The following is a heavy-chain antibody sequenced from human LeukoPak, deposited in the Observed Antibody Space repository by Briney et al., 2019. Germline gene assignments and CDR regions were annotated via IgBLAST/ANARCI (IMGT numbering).Heavy chain of an antibody. CDR2: IKQDGSEK. CDR1: GFTFSSYW. J-gene: IGHJ6*03. Sequence: GGSLRLSCAASGFTFSSYWMSWVRQAPGKGLEWVANIKQDGSEKYYVDSVKGRFTNSRDNAKNSLYLQMNSLRAEDTAVYYCARENYSNFYYYYYYMDVWGKGTTVTVSS. V-gene: IGHV3-7*01. D-gene: IGHD4-11*01. CDR3: ARENYSNFYYYYYYMDV.